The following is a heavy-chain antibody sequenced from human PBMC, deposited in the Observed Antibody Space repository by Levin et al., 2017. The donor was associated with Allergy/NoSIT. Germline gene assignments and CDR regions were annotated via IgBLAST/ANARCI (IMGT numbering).Heavy chain of an antibody. Sequence: SVKVSCKASGGTFSSYAISWVRQAPGQGLEWMGGIIPIFGTANYAQKFQGRVTITADESTSTAYMELSSLRSEDTAVYYCARDTDQLHYAFDIWGQGTMVTVSS. D-gene: IGHD2-2*01. CDR1: GGTFSSYA. J-gene: IGHJ3*02. V-gene: IGHV1-69*13. CDR2: IIPIFGTA. CDR3: ARDTDQLHYAFDI.